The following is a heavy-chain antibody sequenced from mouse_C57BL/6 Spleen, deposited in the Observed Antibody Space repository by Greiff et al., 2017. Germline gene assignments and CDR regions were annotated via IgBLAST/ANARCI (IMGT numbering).Heavy chain of an antibody. CDR1: GFTFSSYG. V-gene: IGHV5-6*01. D-gene: IGHD4-1*02. CDR3: ARQVNWDDDY. Sequence: EVQVVESGGDLVKPGGSLKLSCAASGFTFSSYGMSWVRPTPDKRLEWVATISSGGSYTYYPDSVKGRFTISRDNAKNTLYMQMSSLKSEDTAMYYCARQVNWDDDYWVQGTTRTVSS. J-gene: IGHJ2*01. CDR2: ISSGGSYT.